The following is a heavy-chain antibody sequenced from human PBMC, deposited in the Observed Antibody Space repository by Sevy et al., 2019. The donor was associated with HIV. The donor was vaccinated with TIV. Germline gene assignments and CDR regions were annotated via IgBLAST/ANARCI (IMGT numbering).Heavy chain of an antibody. CDR3: ARGGVGQYYDYVWGSYDAFDI. D-gene: IGHD3-16*01. V-gene: IGHV3-11*06. CDR1: GFTFSDYY. Sequence: GGSLRLSCAASGFTFSDYYMSRIRQAPGKGLEWVSYISSSSSYTNYADSVKGRFTISRDNAKNSLYLQMNSLRAEDTAVYYCARGGVGQYYDYVWGSYDAFDIWGQGTMVTVSS. CDR2: ISSSSSYT. J-gene: IGHJ3*02.